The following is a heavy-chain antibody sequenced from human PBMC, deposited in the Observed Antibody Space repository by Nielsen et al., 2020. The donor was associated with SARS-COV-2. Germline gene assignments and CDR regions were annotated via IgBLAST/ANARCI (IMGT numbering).Heavy chain of an antibody. V-gene: IGHV4-61*02. J-gene: IGHJ4*02. Sequence: SETLSLTCTVSGGSISSGSYYWSWIRQPAGKGLEWIGRIYTSGSTNYNPSLKSRVTISVDTSKNQFSLKLSSVTAADTAVYYCARRSYYDTLGDYWGQGTLVTVSS. CDR1: GGSISSGSYY. D-gene: IGHD3-22*01. CDR2: IYTSGST. CDR3: ARRSYYDTLGDY.